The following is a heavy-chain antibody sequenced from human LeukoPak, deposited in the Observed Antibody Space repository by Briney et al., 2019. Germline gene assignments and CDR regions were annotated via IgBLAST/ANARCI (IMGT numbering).Heavy chain of an antibody. CDR1: GFTFDDYA. J-gene: IGHJ4*02. CDR3: AKADSSGWFTFFDY. V-gene: IGHV3-9*03. CDR2: ISWNSGSI. Sequence: TGGSLRLSCAASGFTFDDYAMHWVRQAPGKGLEWVSGISWNSGSIGYADSVKGRFTISRDNAKNSLYLQMNSLRAEDMALYYCAKADSSGWFTFFDYWGQGTLVTVSS. D-gene: IGHD6-19*01.